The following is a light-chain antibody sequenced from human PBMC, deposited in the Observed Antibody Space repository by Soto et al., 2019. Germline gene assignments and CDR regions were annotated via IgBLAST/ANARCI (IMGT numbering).Light chain of an antibody. J-gene: IGLJ1*01. V-gene: IGLV2-14*01. CDR2: DVS. Sequence: QSVLTQPASVSGSPGQSITISCTGTSSDVGGYNYVSWYQQHPGKAPKLMIYDVSKRPSGVSTRFSGSKSGNTASLTISGLQAEDEADYYCSSYTSSSTLYVFGTGTKVTVL. CDR3: SSYTSSSTLYV. CDR1: SSDVGGYNY.